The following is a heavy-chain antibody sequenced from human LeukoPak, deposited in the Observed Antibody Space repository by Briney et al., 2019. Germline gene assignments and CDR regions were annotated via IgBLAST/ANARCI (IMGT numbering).Heavy chain of an antibody. D-gene: IGHD4-17*01. CDR3: NTDDYGDSTPFDAFDV. V-gene: IGHV3-21*01. J-gene: IGHJ3*01. CDR1: GFTFSSYS. CDR2: ISSGSSHI. Sequence: PGGSLRLSGAASGFTFSSYSVNWVRQAPGKGLEGVASISSGSSHIYYADSMKGRFTMSRDNGKNSLYLQMNRLRAEDTAVYYCNTDDYGDSTPFDAFDVWGQGTMVTVSS.